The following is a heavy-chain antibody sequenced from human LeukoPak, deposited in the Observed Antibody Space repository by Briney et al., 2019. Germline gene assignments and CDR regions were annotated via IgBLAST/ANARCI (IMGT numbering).Heavy chain of an antibody. CDR1: GGTFSSYA. Sequence: SVKVSCKASGGTFSSYAISWVRQAPGQGLEWMGGITPIFGTANYAQKFQGRVTITADKSTSTAYMELSSLRSEDTAVYYCAHVPPEDYYCYGMDVWGKGTTVTVSS. CDR3: AHVPPEDYYCYGMDV. CDR2: ITPIFGTA. V-gene: IGHV1-69*06. D-gene: IGHD3-16*01. J-gene: IGHJ6*04.